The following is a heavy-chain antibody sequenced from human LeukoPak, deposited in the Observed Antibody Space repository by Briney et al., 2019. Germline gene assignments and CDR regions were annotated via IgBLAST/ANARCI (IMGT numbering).Heavy chain of an antibody. CDR2: ISWNSDNI. CDR1: GFTYHDFA. D-gene: IGHD3-16*01. Sequence: PGGSLRLSCVASGFTYHDFAMHWVRQAPGKGLEWVSAISWNSDNIDYADSVKGRFTIYRDNDRNSLYLEMASLRVEDTALYYCVKSGGYYYMDAWGKGTPVTVSS. CDR3: VKSGGYYYMDA. V-gene: IGHV3-9*01. J-gene: IGHJ6*03.